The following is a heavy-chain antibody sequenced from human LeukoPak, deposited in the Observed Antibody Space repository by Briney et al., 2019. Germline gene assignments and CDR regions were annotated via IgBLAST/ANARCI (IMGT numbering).Heavy chain of an antibody. V-gene: IGHV4-59*01. Sequence: PSETLSLTCTVSGGSISSYYWSWIRQSPGKGLEWIGYIYYSGSTNYNPSLKSRVTISVDTSKNQFSLKLSSVTAADTAVYYCARGYNYGPYYYYYYMDVWGKGTTVTVSS. J-gene: IGHJ6*03. CDR1: GGSISSYY. CDR3: ARGYNYGPYYYYYYMDV. CDR2: IYYSGST. D-gene: IGHD5-18*01.